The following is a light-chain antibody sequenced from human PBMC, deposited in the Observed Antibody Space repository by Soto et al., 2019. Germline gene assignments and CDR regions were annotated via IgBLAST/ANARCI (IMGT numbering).Light chain of an antibody. J-gene: IGKJ1*01. CDR2: FGS. CDR1: QSLLHSKGYNY. Sequence: DIVMTQSPLSLPVTPGEPASISCRSSQSLLHSKGYNYLDWYLQKPGQSPQLLIYFGSNRASGVPDRFSGIGSGTDFTLKISRVEADDVGVYYCMQSLHTPRTFGQGTKVEIK. V-gene: IGKV2-28*01. CDR3: MQSLHTPRT.